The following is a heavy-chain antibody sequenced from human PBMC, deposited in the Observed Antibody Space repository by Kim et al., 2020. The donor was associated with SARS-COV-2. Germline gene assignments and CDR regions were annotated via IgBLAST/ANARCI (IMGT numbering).Heavy chain of an antibody. V-gene: IGHV3-43*02. CDR1: GFTFDDYA. Sequence: GGSLRLSCAASGFTFDDYAMHWVRQAPGKGLEWVSLISGDGGSTYYADSLKGRFTIARDNSKNSLYLQMNSLRTEDTALYYCARTKGNQLYYDFWSGYYQDDAFDIWGQRTMVTVSS. CDR2: ISGDGGST. J-gene: IGHJ3*02. CDR3: ARTKGNQLYYDFWSGYYQDDAFDI. D-gene: IGHD3-3*01.